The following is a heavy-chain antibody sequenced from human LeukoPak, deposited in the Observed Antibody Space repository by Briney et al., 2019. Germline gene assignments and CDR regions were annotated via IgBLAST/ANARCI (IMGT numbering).Heavy chain of an antibody. CDR1: GGSISSYY. J-gene: IGHJ4*02. CDR3: VGTVAGTDHYFDY. CDR2: IYYSGST. V-gene: IGHV4-59*12. Sequence: SETLSLTCTVSGGSISSYYWSWIRQPPGKGLEWIGYIYYSGSTNYNPSLKSRVTMSVDTSKNQFSLKLSSVTAADTAVYYCVGTVAGTDHYFDYWGQGTLVTVSS. D-gene: IGHD6-19*01.